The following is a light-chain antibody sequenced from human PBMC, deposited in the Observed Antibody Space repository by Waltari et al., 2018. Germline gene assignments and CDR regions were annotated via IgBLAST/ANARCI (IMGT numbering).Light chain of an antibody. V-gene: IGLV2-14*03. CDR3: SSYSTSITPYV. CDR2: DVS. CDR1: SSDIGDYNH. J-gene: IGLJ1*01. Sequence: QSALTQPASVSGSPGQSITIPCTGSSSDIGDYNHVSSYQQPPGKAPKLMIYDVSSRPSGVSNRFFGSKSGTTASLTVSGLQAEDEAVYFCSSYSTSITPYVFGAGTKVTVL.